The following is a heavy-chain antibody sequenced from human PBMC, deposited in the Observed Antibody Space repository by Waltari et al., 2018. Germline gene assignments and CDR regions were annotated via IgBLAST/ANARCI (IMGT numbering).Heavy chain of an antibody. V-gene: IGHV4-34*02. CDR2: INRSGST. J-gene: IGHJ4*02. Sequence: QVQLQQWGAGLLKPSDTLSVTCEVFDDSFSKYYWVWIRQSPGKGLEWIGEINRSGSTNYNPSLKGRVTISLDMSKKQVSLRVTSVTAADTAVYYCAREYSSFEPIFDYWGRGTLVTVSS. CDR3: AREYSSFEPIFDY. CDR1: DDSFSKYY. D-gene: IGHD5-12*01.